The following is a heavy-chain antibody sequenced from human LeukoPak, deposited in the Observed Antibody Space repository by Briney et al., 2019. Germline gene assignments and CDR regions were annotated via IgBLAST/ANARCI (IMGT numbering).Heavy chain of an antibody. CDR3: ARGPYYDFWRGYYTADY. J-gene: IGHJ4*02. Sequence: GGSLRLSCAASGFTFSSYWMSWVRQAPGEGLEWVANIKQDGSEKYYVDSVKGRFTISRDNAKNSLYLQMNSLRAEDTAVYYCARGPYYDFWRGYYTADYWGQGTLVTVSS. CDR1: GFTFSSYW. CDR2: IKQDGSEK. V-gene: IGHV3-7*01. D-gene: IGHD3-3*01.